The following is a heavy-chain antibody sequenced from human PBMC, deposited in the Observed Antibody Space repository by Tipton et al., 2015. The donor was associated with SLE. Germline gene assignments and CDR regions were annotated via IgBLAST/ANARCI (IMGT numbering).Heavy chain of an antibody. CDR3: ARHISISNAAFAV. D-gene: IGHD1-14*01. V-gene: IGHV4-59*01. CDR2: IFYTRST. Sequence: TLSLTCTVSGGSISSDYWTWIRQPPGKGLEWIGSIFYTRSTTYNPSLKSRLTMSVDTPKNQFSLKLTSVTAADTAVYYCARHISISNAAFAVWGHRTVV. CDR1: GGSISSDY. J-gene: IGHJ3*01.